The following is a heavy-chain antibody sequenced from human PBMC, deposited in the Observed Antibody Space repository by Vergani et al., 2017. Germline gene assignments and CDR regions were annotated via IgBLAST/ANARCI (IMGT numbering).Heavy chain of an antibody. CDR1: GYTFTDYY. J-gene: IGHJ4*02. D-gene: IGHD3-10*01. CDR2: VDPEDGET. Sequence: EVQLVQSGAEVKKPGATVKISCKVSGYTFTDYYMHWVQQAPGKGLEWMGLVDPEDGETIYAEKFQGRVTITADTSTDTAYMELSSLRSEDTAVYYCATPNRITMVRVVSLNFDCWRQGTLVTVSS. V-gene: IGHV1-69-2*01. CDR3: ATPNRITMVRVVSLNFDC.